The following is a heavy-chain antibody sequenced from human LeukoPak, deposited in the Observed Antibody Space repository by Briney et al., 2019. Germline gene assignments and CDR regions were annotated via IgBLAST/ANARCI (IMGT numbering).Heavy chain of an antibody. CDR3: TRDRQGPRLYEMDI. D-gene: IGHD2-8*01. CDR1: GFTFSGFW. CDR2: IKVDGSEI. J-gene: IGHJ6*02. Sequence: GGSLRLSCAVSGFTFSGFWMSWSRQAPGKGPEWVANIKVDGSEIYYVDSVKGRFTISRDNAKNSLYLQMNSLRAEDTAVYYCTRDRQGPRLYEMDIWGQGTTVTVSS. V-gene: IGHV3-7*01.